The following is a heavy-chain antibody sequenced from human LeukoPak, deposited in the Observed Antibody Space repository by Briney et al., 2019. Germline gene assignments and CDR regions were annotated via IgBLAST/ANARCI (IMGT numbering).Heavy chain of an antibody. CDR2: INHSGST. J-gene: IGHJ3*02. D-gene: IGHD1-14*01. V-gene: IGHV4-34*01. Sequence: SETPSLTCAVYGGSFSGYYWGWIRQPPGKGLEWIGEINHSGSTNYNPSLKSRVTISVDTSKNQLSLKLSSVTAADTAVYYCARVLVYDAFDIWGQGTMVTVSS. CDR1: GGSFSGYY. CDR3: ARVLVYDAFDI.